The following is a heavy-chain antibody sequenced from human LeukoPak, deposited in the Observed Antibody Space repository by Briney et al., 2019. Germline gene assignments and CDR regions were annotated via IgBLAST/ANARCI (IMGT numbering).Heavy chain of an antibody. CDR2: INSDGNSR. V-gene: IGHV3-74*01. J-gene: IGHJ4*02. CDR3: ASAPSQRIAAGGDY. D-gene: IGHD6-25*01. CDR1: GFTFSNYW. Sequence: QPGGSLRLSCAASGFTFSNYWMHWVRQAPGKGLVWVSRINSDGNSRNYADSVKGRFTISRDNAKNTLYLQMNSLRAEDTAVYYWASAPSQRIAAGGDYWGQGTLVTVSS.